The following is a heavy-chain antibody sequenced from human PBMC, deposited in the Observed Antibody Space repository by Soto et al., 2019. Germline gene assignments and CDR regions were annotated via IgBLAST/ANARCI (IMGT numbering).Heavy chain of an antibody. Sequence: QITLKESGPTLVTATQTLTLTFTFSGFSLSTSGVGVGWIRQPPGKALEWLAPIYWDDDTRYSPSLNSRLTSTKHTSKTPVVRTTTNMDPVDTATSSSAHMRRGSYFDYWDQATLVTVAS. J-gene: IGHJ4*01. CDR1: GFSLSTSGVG. CDR3: AHMRRGSYFDY. CDR2: IYWDDDT. V-gene: IGHV2-5*02. D-gene: IGHD3-16*01.